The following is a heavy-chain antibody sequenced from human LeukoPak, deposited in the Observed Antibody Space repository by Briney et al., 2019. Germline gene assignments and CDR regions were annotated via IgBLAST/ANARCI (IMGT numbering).Heavy chain of an antibody. CDR2: IGASGAST. Sequence: GGSLRLSCAASGFTFSSYGMSWVRQAPGKGLEWVSAIGASGASTYYADSVKGRFTISRDNSKNTLYLQMNSLRAEDTAVYYCAKGRYFDWLFPFDYWGQGTLVTVSS. CDR3: AKGRYFDWLFPFDY. D-gene: IGHD3-9*01. V-gene: IGHV3-23*01. J-gene: IGHJ4*02. CDR1: GFTFSSYG.